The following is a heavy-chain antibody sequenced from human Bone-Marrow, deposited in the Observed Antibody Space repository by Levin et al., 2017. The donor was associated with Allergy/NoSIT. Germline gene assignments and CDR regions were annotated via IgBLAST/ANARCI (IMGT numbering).Heavy chain of an antibody. D-gene: IGHD3-10*01. CDR1: GFTFSDFY. Sequence: KSGGSLRLSCAASGFTFSDFYISWIRQAPGKGLEWISYISSSSTYTNYADSVKGRFTISRDNAKNSLYLQMNSLRAEDTAVYYCVSLWFGELPPRRRRTPVDYWGQGTVVTVSS. J-gene: IGHJ4*02. V-gene: IGHV3-11*03. CDR3: VSLWFGELPPRRRRTPVDY. CDR2: ISSSSTYT.